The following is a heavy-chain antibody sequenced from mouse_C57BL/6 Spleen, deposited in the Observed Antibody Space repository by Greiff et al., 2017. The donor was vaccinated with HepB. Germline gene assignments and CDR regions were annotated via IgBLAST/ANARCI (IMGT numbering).Heavy chain of an antibody. CDR3: ARVYGYDGDYYAMDY. D-gene: IGHD2-2*01. CDR1: GYTFTNYW. J-gene: IGHJ4*01. Sequence: QVQLKESGAELVRPGTSVKMSCKASGYTFTNYWIGWAKQRPGHGLEWIGDIYPGGGYTNYNEKFKGKATLTADKSSSTAYMQFSSLTSEDSAIYYCARVYGYDGDYYAMDYWGQGTSVTVSS. V-gene: IGHV1-63*01. CDR2: IYPGGGYT.